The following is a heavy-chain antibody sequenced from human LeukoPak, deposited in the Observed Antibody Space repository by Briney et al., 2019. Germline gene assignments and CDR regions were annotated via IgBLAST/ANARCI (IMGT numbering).Heavy chain of an antibody. D-gene: IGHD3-3*01. Sequence: GGSLRLSCAASGFTFSSYAMHWVRQAPGKGLGWVAVISHDGTNKYHAESVKGRYTISRDNSKNTLYLQINRLRTEDTAVYYCARDRPNYDFWSAYYTGIPNYWGQGTLVTVSS. CDR1: GFTFSSYA. V-gene: IGHV3-30-3*01. CDR3: ARDRPNYDFWSAYYTGIPNY. CDR2: ISHDGTNK. J-gene: IGHJ4*02.